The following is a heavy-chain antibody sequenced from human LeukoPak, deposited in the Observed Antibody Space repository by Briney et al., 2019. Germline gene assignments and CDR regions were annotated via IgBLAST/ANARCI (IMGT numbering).Heavy chain of an antibody. D-gene: IGHD6-19*01. Sequence: GGSLRLSCAASGFTFDDYAMHWVRQAPEKGLEWVSGISWNSGSIGYADSVKGRFTISRDNAKNSLYLQMNSLRAEDMALYYCAKAVADTMALWYFDYWGQGTLVTVSS. CDR2: ISWNSGSI. V-gene: IGHV3-9*03. CDR1: GFTFDDYA. J-gene: IGHJ4*02. CDR3: AKAVADTMALWYFDY.